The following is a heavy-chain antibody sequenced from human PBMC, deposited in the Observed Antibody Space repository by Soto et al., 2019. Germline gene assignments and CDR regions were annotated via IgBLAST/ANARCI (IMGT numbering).Heavy chain of an antibody. Sequence: SETLSLTCSDSSGSISSHNWGWIRLPPGKGLEWIGYIRDDGSTSYNPSLSSRVTMSLDTSKNQFSLKLSSVTAADTAVYYCARVPGPWGQGTLVTVSS. V-gene: IGHV4-59*11. CDR3: ARVPGP. CDR1: SGSISSHN. J-gene: IGHJ5*02. CDR2: IRDDGST.